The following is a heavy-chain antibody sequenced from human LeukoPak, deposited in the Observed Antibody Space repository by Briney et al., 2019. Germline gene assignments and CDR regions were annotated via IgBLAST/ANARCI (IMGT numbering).Heavy chain of an antibody. Sequence: PGGSLRLSCAASGFTFSSYGMHWVRRAPGKGLEWVAVISYDGSNKYYADSVKGRFTISRDSSKNTLYLQMNSLRAEDTAVYYCAKESSSGYYPDYWGQGTLVTVSS. CDR2: ISYDGSNK. J-gene: IGHJ4*02. CDR1: GFTFSSYG. V-gene: IGHV3-30*18. D-gene: IGHD3-22*01. CDR3: AKESSSGYYPDY.